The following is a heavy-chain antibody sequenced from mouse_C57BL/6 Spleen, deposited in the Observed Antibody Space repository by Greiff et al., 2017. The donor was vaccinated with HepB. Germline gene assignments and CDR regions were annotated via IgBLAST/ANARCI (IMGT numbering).Heavy chain of an antibody. CDR1: GYSFTGYY. CDR2: INPSTGGT. Sequence: VQLQQSGPELVKPGASVKISCKASGYSFTGYYMNWVKQSPEKSLEWIGEINPSTGGTTYNQKFKAKATLTVDKSYSTAYMQLKSLTSEDSAVYYCATATPTWFAYWGQGTLVTVSA. D-gene: IGHD1-1*01. CDR3: ATATPTWFAY. V-gene: IGHV1-42*01. J-gene: IGHJ3*01.